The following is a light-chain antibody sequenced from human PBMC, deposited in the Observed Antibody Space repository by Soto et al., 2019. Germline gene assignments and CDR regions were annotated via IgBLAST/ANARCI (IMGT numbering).Light chain of an antibody. Sequence: IGLSMSAGAVSLYPGERATLSCRASQYVSSFLAWYQQKAGQAPRLLIYDASNRATGIPARFSGSGSGTDFTLTISRLEPEDFAVYYCQQYDSSPRTFGQGTKVDIK. CDR1: QYVSSF. CDR3: QQYDSSPRT. CDR2: DAS. V-gene: IGKV3-20*01. J-gene: IGKJ1*01.